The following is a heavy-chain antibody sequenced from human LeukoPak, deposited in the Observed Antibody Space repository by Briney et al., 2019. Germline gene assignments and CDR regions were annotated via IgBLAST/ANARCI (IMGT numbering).Heavy chain of an antibody. CDR2: ISSSSSYI. J-gene: IGHJ4*02. Sequence: PGGSLRLSCPASGFTFSSYSMNWVRQAPGKGLEWVSSISSSSSYIYYADSVKGRFTISRDNAKNSLYLQMNSLRAEDTAIYYCARALSIESSSPQGNWGQGTLVTVSS. CDR1: GFTFSSYS. D-gene: IGHD2-21*01. CDR3: ARALSIESSSPQGN. V-gene: IGHV3-21*01.